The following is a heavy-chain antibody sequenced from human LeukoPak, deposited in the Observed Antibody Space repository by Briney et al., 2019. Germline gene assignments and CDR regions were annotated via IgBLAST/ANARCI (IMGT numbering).Heavy chain of an antibody. D-gene: IGHD6-6*01. J-gene: IGHJ4*02. CDR2: ISGSGGST. CDR3: ARPHIAARPGTFFDY. CDR1: GFTFSSYA. Sequence: GGSLRLSCAASGFTFSSYAVTWVRQAPGKGLEWVSVISGSGGSTYYAESVKGRFTISRDSSKNTLYLQMNSLRAEDTAVYYCARPHIAARPGTFFDYWGQGTLVTVSS. V-gene: IGHV3-23*01.